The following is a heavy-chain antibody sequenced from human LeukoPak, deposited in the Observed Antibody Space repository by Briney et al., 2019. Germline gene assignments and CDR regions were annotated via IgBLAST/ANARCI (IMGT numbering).Heavy chain of an antibody. CDR3: ARGRRFTMVRGVTDYYYYYMDV. Sequence: SQTLSLTCTVSGGSISSGDYYWSWIRQPPGKGLEWIGYIYYSGSTNYNPSLKSRVTISVDTSKNQFSLKLSSVTAADTAVYYCARGRRFTMVRGVTDYYYYYMDVWGKGTTVTVSS. CDR2: IYYSGST. J-gene: IGHJ6*03. CDR1: GGSISSGDYY. D-gene: IGHD3-10*01. V-gene: IGHV4-30-4*01.